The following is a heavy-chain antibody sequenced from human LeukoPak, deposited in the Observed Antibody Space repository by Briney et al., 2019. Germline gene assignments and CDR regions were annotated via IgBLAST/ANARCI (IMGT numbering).Heavy chain of an antibody. Sequence: GGSLRLSCAASGFTLSGYWMHWVRQDPGKGLVWVSRINSDGSSTSYADSVKGRFTISRDYAKNTLYLQMNSLRAEDTAVYYCARGGSYSFDYWGQGTLVTVSP. CDR3: ARGGSYSFDY. V-gene: IGHV3-74*01. D-gene: IGHD6-6*01. J-gene: IGHJ4*02. CDR1: GFTLSGYW. CDR2: INSDGSST.